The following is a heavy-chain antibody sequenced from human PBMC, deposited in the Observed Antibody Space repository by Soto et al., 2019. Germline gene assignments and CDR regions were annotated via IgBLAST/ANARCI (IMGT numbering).Heavy chain of an antibody. CDR1: GGTFSSYA. V-gene: IGHV1-69*06. D-gene: IGHD6-13*01. Sequence: SVKVSCKASGGTFSSYAISWVRQAPGQGLEWMGGIIPIFGTANYAQKFQGRVTITADKSTSTAYMELSSLRSEDTAVYYCARGVGIAAAGSYYFDYWGQGTLVTVSS. J-gene: IGHJ4*02. CDR2: IIPIFGTA. CDR3: ARGVGIAAAGSYYFDY.